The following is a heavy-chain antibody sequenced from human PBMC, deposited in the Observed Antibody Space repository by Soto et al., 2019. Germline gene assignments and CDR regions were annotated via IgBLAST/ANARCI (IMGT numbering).Heavy chain of an antibody. D-gene: IGHD3-22*01. Sequence: SETLSLTCTVSGGSISSYYWSWIRQPPGKGLEWIGYIYYSGSTNYNPSLKSRVTISVDTSKNQFSLKLSSVTAADTAVYYCARGFPPNYYDSSGYYPRSYYFDYWGQGTLVTVSS. CDR3: ARGFPPNYYDSSGYYPRSYYFDY. CDR2: IYYSGST. J-gene: IGHJ4*02. V-gene: IGHV4-59*12. CDR1: GGSISSYY.